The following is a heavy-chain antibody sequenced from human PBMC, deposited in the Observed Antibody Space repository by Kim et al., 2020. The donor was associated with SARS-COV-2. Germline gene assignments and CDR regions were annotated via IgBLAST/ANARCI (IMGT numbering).Heavy chain of an antibody. D-gene: IGHD3-22*01. CDR2: MNPNSGNT. Sequence: ASVKVSCKASGYTFTSYDINWVRQATGQGLEWMGWMNPNSGNTGYAQKFQGRVTMTRNTSISTAYMELSSLRSEDTAVYYCAVAYYYDSSGYYFINSGSYHWGQGTLVTVSS. CDR1: GYTFTSYD. CDR3: AVAYYYDSSGYYFINSGSYH. V-gene: IGHV1-8*01. J-gene: IGHJ5*02.